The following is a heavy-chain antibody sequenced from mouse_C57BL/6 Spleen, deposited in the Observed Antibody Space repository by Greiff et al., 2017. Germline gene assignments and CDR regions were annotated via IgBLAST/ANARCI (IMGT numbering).Heavy chain of an antibody. Sequence: VQLQQPGAELVKPGASVKMSCKASGYTFTSYWITWVKQRPGQGLEWIGDIYPGSGSTNYNEKFKSKATLTVDTSSSTAYMQLSSLTSEDSSVYYCAREARQLRRGFDYWGQGTTLTVSS. CDR3: AREARQLRRGFDY. CDR1: GYTFTSYW. D-gene: IGHD3-2*02. CDR2: IYPGSGST. J-gene: IGHJ2*01. V-gene: IGHV1-55*01.